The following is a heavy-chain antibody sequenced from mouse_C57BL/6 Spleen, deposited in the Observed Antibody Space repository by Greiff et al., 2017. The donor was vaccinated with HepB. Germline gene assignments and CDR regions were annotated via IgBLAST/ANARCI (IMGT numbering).Heavy chain of an antibody. V-gene: IGHV5-17*01. CDR3: AKRDYYAIDY. Sequence: EVQLVESGGGLVKPGGSLKLSCAASGFTFSDYGMHWVRQAPEKGLEWVAYISSGSSTIYYADTVKGRFTISRDNAKNTLFLQMTSLRSEDTAMYYCAKRDYYAIDYWGQGTTLTVSS. J-gene: IGHJ2*01. D-gene: IGHD1-1*01. CDR2: ISSGSSTI. CDR1: GFTFSDYG.